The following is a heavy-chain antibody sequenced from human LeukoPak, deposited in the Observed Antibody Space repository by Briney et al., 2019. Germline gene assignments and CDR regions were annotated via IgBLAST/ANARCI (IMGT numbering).Heavy chain of an antibody. V-gene: IGHV3-33*06. CDR1: GFTFNTYG. CDR2: IWYDGSNK. CDR3: AKVANYGSGSYFDY. J-gene: IGHJ4*02. D-gene: IGHD3-10*01. Sequence: GGSLRLSCAASGFTFNTYGMHWVRQAPGKGLEWVAVIWYDGSNKYYADSVKGRFTISRDNSKNTLYLQMNSLRAEDTAVYYCAKVANYGSGSYFDYWGQGTLVTVSS.